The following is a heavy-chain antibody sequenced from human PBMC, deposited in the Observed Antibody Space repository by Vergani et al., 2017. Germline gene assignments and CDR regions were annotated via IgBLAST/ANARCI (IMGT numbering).Heavy chain of an antibody. CDR2: IDHTGRP. CDR1: GGSFTSYH. V-gene: IGHV4-34*01. J-gene: IGHJ6*03. Sequence: QVQIQQWGGGLLKPSETLSLTCVVNGGSFTSYHWTGIRQSPGEGLEWVGDIDHTGRPDYNPSLKRRLTMSVDKSRKHFSLTLNSVTATDTAIYFCARVNTETNGHLYYYYYMDVWGQGTAVTVS. CDR3: ARVNTETNGHLYYYYYMDV. D-gene: IGHD4-11*01.